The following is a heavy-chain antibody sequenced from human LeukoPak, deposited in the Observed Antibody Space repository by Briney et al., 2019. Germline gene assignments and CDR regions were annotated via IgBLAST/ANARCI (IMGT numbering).Heavy chain of an antibody. J-gene: IGHJ4*02. CDR3: ARENSDWAFDY. D-gene: IGHD6-19*01. CDR1: GYSFTDYY. Sequence: GESLKISCKGSGYSFTDYYIHWVRQAPGQGLEWMGWMNANSGGTKYARKFQGRVTMTRDTPISTAYMELSGLGSDDTAVYYCARENSDWAFDYWGQETLVSVSS. CDR2: MNANSGGT. V-gene: IGHV1-2*02.